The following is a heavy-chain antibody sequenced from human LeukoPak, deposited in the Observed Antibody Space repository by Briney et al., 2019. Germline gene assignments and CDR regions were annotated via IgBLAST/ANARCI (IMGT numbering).Heavy chain of an antibody. CDR3: ARDHGHPGLHTFHI. Sequence: PSETLSLTCTVSGGSIGSGAYYWSWIRQHPGKGLEWIGCIHYSGHTYYNPSLKSRVTISVDTSKNQFSLKLSSVTAADTAVYYCARDHGHPGLHTFHIWGQGTMVTVSS. V-gene: IGHV4-31*03. CDR2: IHYSGHT. CDR1: GGSIGSGAYY. D-gene: IGHD3-16*01. J-gene: IGHJ3*02.